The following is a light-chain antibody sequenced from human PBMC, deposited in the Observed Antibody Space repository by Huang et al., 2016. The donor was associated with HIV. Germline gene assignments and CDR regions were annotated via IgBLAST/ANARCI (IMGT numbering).Light chain of an antibody. CDR1: QRITSNY. V-gene: IGKV3-20*01. CDR3: QQYGSSPRV. CDR2: GAS. J-gene: IGKJ1*01. Sequence: EMMLTQSPGTLSLSPGERATLSCTASQRITSNYLAWYQQKRGQTPRLLIYGASNSATGIPDRFSGSGSGTDFTLTISRLELEDFALYYCQQYGSSPRVFGQGTKV.